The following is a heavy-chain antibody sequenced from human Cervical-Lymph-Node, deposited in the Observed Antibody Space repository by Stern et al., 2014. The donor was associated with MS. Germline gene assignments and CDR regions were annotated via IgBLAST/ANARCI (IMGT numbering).Heavy chain of an antibody. CDR3: ARVDRGRYYGSGSYYYGMDV. CDR2: IYHSGST. Sequence: QVQLQESGPGLVKPSGTLSLTCAVSGGSISSSNWWSWVRQPPGKGLEWIGEIYHSGSTNYNPSLKSRVTISVDKSKNQFSLKLSSVTAADTAVYYCARVDRGRYYGSGSYYYGMDVWGQGTTVTVSS. J-gene: IGHJ6*02. CDR1: GGSISSSNW. V-gene: IGHV4-4*02. D-gene: IGHD3-10*01.